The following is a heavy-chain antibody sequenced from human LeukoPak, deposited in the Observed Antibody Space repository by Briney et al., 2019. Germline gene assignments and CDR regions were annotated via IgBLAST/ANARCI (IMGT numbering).Heavy chain of an antibody. D-gene: IGHD1-26*01. CDR1: GFTFDDYA. J-gene: IGHJ3*02. CDR2: ISWNSGSI. V-gene: IGHV3-9*01. CDR3: AKDIWDKWELLWGGHDAFDI. Sequence: PGGSLRLSCAASGFTFDDYAMHWVRQAPGKGLEWVSGISWNSGSIGYADSVKGRFTISRDNAKNSLYLQMNSLRAEDTALYYCAKDIWDKWELLWGGHDAFDIWGQGTMVTVSS.